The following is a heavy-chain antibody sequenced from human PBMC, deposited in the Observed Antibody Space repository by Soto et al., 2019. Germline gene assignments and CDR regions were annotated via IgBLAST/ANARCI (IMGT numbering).Heavy chain of an antibody. CDR2: IWYDGSNK. CDR1: GFTFSSYG. Sequence: GESLKISCAASGFTFSSYGMHWVRQAPGKGLEWVAVIWYDGSNKYYADSVKGRFTISRDNSKNTLYLQMNSLRAEDTAVYYCAREFSEYCSGGSCGWQYYYYMDVWGKGTTVTVSS. D-gene: IGHD2-15*01. J-gene: IGHJ6*03. V-gene: IGHV3-33*01. CDR3: AREFSEYCSGGSCGWQYYYYMDV.